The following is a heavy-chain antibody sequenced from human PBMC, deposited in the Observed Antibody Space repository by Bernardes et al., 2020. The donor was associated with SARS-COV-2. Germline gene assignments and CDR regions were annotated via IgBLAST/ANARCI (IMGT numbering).Heavy chain of an antibody. CDR3: ARDSRARGLIFGVVTHYYYYMDV. Sequence: SMRLSFASSGFTFSSYSMNWVRQAPGKGLEWVSSISSSSSYIYYADSVKGRFTISRDNAKNSLYLQMNSLRAEDTAVYYCARDSRARGLIFGVVTHYYYYMDVWGKGTTVTVSS. D-gene: IGHD3-3*01. CDR2: ISSSSSYI. CDR1: GFTFSSYS. J-gene: IGHJ6*03. V-gene: IGHV3-21*01.